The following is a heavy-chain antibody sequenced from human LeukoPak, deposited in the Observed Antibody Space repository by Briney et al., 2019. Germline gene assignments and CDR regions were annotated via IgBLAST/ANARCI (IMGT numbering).Heavy chain of an antibody. J-gene: IGHJ4*02. V-gene: IGHV1-69*13. CDR1: GGSFTNYA. CDR2: IVPMFTTS. CDR3: ARVKESAPVAAAIPYFFDR. D-gene: IGHD2-2*01. Sequence: ASVKVSCKASGGSFTNYAVSWLRQAPGHGLEWMGSIVPMFTTSDYAQKFRDRVTITADESTSTVYMDLRRLTYEDTAIYYCARVKESAPVAAAIPYFFDRWGQGTLVTVSS.